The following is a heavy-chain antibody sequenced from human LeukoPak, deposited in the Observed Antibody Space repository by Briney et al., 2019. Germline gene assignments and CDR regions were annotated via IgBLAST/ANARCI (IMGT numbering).Heavy chain of an antibody. CDR1: DGSFSGYY. CDR2: INHSGSA. V-gene: IGHV4-34*01. J-gene: IGHJ4*02. Sequence: PSETLSLTCAVYDGSFSGYYCSWIRQPPGKGLEWIGEINHSGSANYNPSLKSRVTISVDTSKNQFSLKLSSVTAADTAVYYCARGYGDYGDFDYWGQGTLVTVSS. CDR3: ARGYGDYGDFDY. D-gene: IGHD4-17*01.